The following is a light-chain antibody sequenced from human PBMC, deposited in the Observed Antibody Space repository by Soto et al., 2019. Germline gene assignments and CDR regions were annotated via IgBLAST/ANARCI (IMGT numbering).Light chain of an antibody. J-gene: IGLJ1*01. V-gene: IGLV1-40*01. Sequence: QSVLTQPPSVSGAPGQGVTISCTGSSFNIGANYDVHWYQHLPGTGPKLLIYANSFRPSGVPDRVSASKSGSSASLAITGLQDEDEADYYCQSYDARLSAYVFGTGTKLTVL. CDR3: QSYDARLSAYV. CDR2: ANS. CDR1: SFNIGANYD.